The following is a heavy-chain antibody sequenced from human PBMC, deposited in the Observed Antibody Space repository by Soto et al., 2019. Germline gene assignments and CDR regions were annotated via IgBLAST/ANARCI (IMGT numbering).Heavy chain of an antibody. J-gene: IGHJ3*02. CDR3: ARFLVVVPAANDAFDI. CDR2: IYPGDSDT. D-gene: IGHD2-2*01. CDR1: GYSFTSYW. V-gene: IGHV5-51*01. Sequence: GESLKISCKGSGYSFTSYWIGWVRQMPGKGLEWMGIIYPGDSDTRYSPSFQGQVTISADKSISTAYLQWSSLKASDTAMYYCARFLVVVPAANDAFDIWRQGTMVTVSS.